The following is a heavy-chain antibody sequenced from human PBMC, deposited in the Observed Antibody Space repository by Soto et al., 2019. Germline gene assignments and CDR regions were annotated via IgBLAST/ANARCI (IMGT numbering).Heavy chain of an antibody. CDR3: ARGPYGDNAFDI. D-gene: IGHD4-17*01. Sequence: QVQVAQSGAEVKKPGASVKVSCKASGYSFTDYYMHWIRQAPGQGLEWMGWIAPHRDGTEFAQKFQGRITLTGDTSNSTAYMELKGLTAADTAVYFCARGPYGDNAFDIWGQGTVVTVSS. V-gene: IGHV1-2*02. J-gene: IGHJ3*02. CDR1: GYSFTDYY. CDR2: IAPHRDGT.